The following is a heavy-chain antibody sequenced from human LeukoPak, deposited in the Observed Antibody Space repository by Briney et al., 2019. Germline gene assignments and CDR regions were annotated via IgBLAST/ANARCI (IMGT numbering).Heavy chain of an antibody. V-gene: IGHV1-2*02. D-gene: IGHD6-6*01. CDR2: MNPKSGGT. CDR1: GYTFTGYY. Sequence: ASLKLSCQASGYTFTGYYILWVRQAPGKGIEWVAWMNPKSGGTNSAQYFKVRVTMTRDTSNSTAYMELSSLRSDDTAVYYCARVGEYSSSRGAFDIWGQGTMVTVSS. CDR3: ARVGEYSSSRGAFDI. J-gene: IGHJ3*02.